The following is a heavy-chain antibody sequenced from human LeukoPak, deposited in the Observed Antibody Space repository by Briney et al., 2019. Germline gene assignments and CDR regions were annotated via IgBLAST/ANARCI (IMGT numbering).Heavy chain of an antibody. Sequence: SETLSLTCAVYGGSFSGYYWSWIRQPPGKGLEWIGEINHSGSTNYNPSLKSRVTISVDTSKIQFSLKLSSVTAADTAVYYCARGEPYYDFWSGYFDSGWFDPWGQGTLVTVSS. D-gene: IGHD3-3*01. V-gene: IGHV4-34*01. CDR3: ARGEPYYDFWSGYFDSGWFDP. J-gene: IGHJ5*02. CDR2: INHSGST. CDR1: GGSFSGYY.